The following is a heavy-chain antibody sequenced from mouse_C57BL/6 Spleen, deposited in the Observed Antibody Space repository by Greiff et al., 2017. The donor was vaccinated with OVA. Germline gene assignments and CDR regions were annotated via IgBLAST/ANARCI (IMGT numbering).Heavy chain of an antibody. Sequence: QVQLQQSGAELVKPGASVKMSCKASGYTFTSYWITWVKQRPGQGLEWIGDIYPGSGSTNYNEKFKSKATLTVDTSSSTAYMQLSSLTSEDSAVDYCARRYDCDEGAWFAYWGQGTLVTVSA. V-gene: IGHV1-55*01. CDR1: GYTFTSYW. D-gene: IGHD2-4*01. J-gene: IGHJ3*01. CDR3: ARRYDCDEGAWFAY. CDR2: IYPGSGST.